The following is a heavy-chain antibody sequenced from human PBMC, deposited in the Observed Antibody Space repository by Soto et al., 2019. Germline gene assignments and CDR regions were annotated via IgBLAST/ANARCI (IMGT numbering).Heavy chain of an antibody. V-gene: IGHV3-23*01. Sequence: GGSLRLSCAASGFTFSSYAMSWVRQAPGKGLEWVSAISGSGGSTYYADSVKGRFTISRDNSKNTLYLQMNSLRAEDTAVYYCARLLAARPLGGNLDYWGRGTLVTVSS. D-gene: IGHD6-6*01. J-gene: IGHJ4*02. CDR1: GFTFSSYA. CDR3: ARLLAARPLGGNLDY. CDR2: ISGSGGST.